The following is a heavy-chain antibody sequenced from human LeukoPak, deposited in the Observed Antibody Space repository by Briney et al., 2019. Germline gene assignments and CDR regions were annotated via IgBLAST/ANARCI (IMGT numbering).Heavy chain of an antibody. J-gene: IGHJ6*02. Sequence: GGSLRLSCAASGFTFSSYAMSWVRQAPGKGLEWVSAISGSGGSTYYANSVKGRFTISRDNSKNTLYLQMNSLRAEDTAVYYCAKVSSSSWYFGNYYYGMDVWGQGTTVTVSS. CDR3: AKVSSSSWYFGNYYYGMDV. D-gene: IGHD6-13*01. CDR2: ISGSGGST. V-gene: IGHV3-23*01. CDR1: GFTFSSYA.